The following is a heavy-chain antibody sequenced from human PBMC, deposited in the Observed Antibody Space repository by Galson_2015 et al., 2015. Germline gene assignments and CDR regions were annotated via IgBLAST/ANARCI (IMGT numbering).Heavy chain of an antibody. CDR1: GFTFSSYG. Sequence: SLRLSCAASGFTFSSYGMHWVRQAPGKGLEWVAVIWYDGSNKYYTDSVKGRFTISRDNSKKTLYLQMNSLRAEDTAVYYCARGESMSAAGTDYWGQGTLVTVSS. J-gene: IGHJ4*02. CDR3: ARGESMSAAGTDY. CDR2: IWYDGSNK. V-gene: IGHV3-33*01. D-gene: IGHD6-13*01.